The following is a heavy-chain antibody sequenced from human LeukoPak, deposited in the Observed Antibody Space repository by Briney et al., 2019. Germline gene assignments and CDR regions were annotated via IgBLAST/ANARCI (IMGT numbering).Heavy chain of an antibody. Sequence: SETLSLTCTVSGYSISSGYYWGWIRQPPGKGLEWIGSIYHSGSTYNNPSLKSRVTISVDTSKNQFSLKLTSVSAADTAVYYCARGGGNGGGWVGHYFYMDVWGKGTTVTVSS. CDR3: ARGGGNGGGWVGHYFYMDV. V-gene: IGHV4-38-2*02. J-gene: IGHJ6*03. CDR1: GYSISSGYY. D-gene: IGHD4-23*01. CDR2: IYHSGST.